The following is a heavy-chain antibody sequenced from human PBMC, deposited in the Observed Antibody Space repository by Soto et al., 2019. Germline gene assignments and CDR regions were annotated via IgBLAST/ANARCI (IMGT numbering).Heavy chain of an antibody. CDR1: GGTFSSYA. CDR2: IIPIFGTA. J-gene: IGHJ4*02. CDR3: ASYPFGSGSYYFFDY. V-gene: IGHV1-69*13. D-gene: IGHD3-10*01. Sequence: SVKVSCKASGGTFSSYAISWVRQAPGQGLEWMGGIIPIFGTANYAQKFQGRVTITADESTSTAYMELSSLRSEDTAVYYCASYPFGSGSYYFFDYWGQGTLVTVSS.